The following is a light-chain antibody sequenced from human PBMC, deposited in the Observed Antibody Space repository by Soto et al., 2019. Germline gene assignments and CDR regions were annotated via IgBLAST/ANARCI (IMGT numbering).Light chain of an antibody. Sequence: QSVLTQPPSASGTPGQRGTISCSGSSSNIGSNAVNWYQQLPGTAPKLLIYTFAPRPSGVPDRFSGSKSGTSASLAISGLQSEDEADYYCASWDVSLNAWVFGGGTKLTVL. CDR1: SSNIGSNA. J-gene: IGLJ3*02. CDR2: TFA. CDR3: ASWDVSLNAWV. V-gene: IGLV1-44*01.